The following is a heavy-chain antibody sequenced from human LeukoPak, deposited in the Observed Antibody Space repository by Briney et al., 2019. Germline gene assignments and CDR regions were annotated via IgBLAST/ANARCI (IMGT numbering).Heavy chain of an antibody. CDR2: IYSGGST. Sequence: GGSLRLYCAASGFTVSSNYMSWVRQAPGKGLEWVSVIYSGGSTYYADSVKGRFTISRDNSKNTLYLQMNSLRAEDTAVYYCARGKNWNYGYYGMDVWGQGTTVTVSS. V-gene: IGHV3-66*02. CDR1: GFTVSSNY. J-gene: IGHJ6*02. CDR3: ARGKNWNYGYYGMDV. D-gene: IGHD1-7*01.